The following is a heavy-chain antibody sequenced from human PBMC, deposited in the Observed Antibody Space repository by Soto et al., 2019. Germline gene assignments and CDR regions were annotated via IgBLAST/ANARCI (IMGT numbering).Heavy chain of an antibody. V-gene: IGHV3-23*01. Sequence: GGSLRLSCAASGFTFSSYAMSWVRQAPGKGLEWVSSIRGSGGSTQYADSVKGRFTISRDNSKNTLYLQMNSLRAEDTAVYYCARRHYYDSSGYYLGAFDIWGQGTMVTVSS. CDR2: IRGSGGST. CDR1: GFTFSSYA. J-gene: IGHJ3*02. D-gene: IGHD3-22*01. CDR3: ARRHYYDSSGYYLGAFDI.